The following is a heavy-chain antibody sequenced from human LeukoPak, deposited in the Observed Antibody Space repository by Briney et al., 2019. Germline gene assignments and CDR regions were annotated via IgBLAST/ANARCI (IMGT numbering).Heavy chain of an antibody. D-gene: IGHD3-22*01. J-gene: IGHJ4*02. Sequence: SETLSLTCTVSGYSISSGYYWGWIRQPPGKGLEWIGSIYHSGSTYYNPSLKSRVTISVDTSKNQFSLKLSSVTAADTAVYYSHYYDSSGSGYWGQGTLVTVSS. CDR2: IYHSGST. CDR3: HYYDSSGSGY. V-gene: IGHV4-38-2*02. CDR1: GYSISSGYY.